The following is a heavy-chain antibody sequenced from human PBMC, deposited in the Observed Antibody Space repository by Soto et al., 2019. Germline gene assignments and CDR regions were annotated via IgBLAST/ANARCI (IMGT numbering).Heavy chain of an antibody. CDR1: WFSRTTSGEG. CDR3: VHTYYDSSGYYYPFNY. Sequence: QITLKVSGPTLVKPTQTLTLTCTFSWFSRTTSGEGVGWIRQPPGKALEGLALMYWDEDKRYSPDMKSRFTNTKDTPKNQVVLTMTHMDPVDTATYFCVHTYYDSSGYYYPFNYWGQGTLVTVSS. D-gene: IGHD3-22*01. V-gene: IGHV2-5*02. CDR2: MYWDEDK. J-gene: IGHJ4*02.